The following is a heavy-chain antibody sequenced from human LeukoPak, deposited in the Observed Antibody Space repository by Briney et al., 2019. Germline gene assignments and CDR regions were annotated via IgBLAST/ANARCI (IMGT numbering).Heavy chain of an antibody. J-gene: IGHJ4*02. Sequence: SGGSLRLSCAASGFTFSSYSMNWVRQAPGKGLEWVSSISSSSSYIYYADSVKGRFTISRGNAKNSLYLQMNSLRAEDTAVYYCARVSSGLRPGLGRSDYWGQGTLVTVSS. CDR2: ISSSSSYI. CDR3: ARVSSGLRPGLGRSDY. V-gene: IGHV3-21*01. D-gene: IGHD2-15*01. CDR1: GFTFSSYS.